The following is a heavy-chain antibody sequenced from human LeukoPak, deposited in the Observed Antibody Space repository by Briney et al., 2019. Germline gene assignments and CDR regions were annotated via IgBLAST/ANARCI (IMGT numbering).Heavy chain of an antibody. Sequence: ASVKVSCKASGGTLSTYAISWVRPAPGKGREWVGGIIPVFGTANYAQKFQGRVTITADESTSTAYMELSSLRSEDTAVFYCARDRVVGLGIDNTFDIWGHGTMVTVSS. CDR3: ARDRVVGLGIDNTFDI. V-gene: IGHV1-69*13. J-gene: IGHJ3*02. CDR1: GGTLSTYA. D-gene: IGHD2-15*01. CDR2: IIPVFGTA.